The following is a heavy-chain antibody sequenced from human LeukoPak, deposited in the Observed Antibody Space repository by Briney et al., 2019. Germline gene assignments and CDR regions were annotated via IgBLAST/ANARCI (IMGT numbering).Heavy chain of an antibody. CDR2: INHSGST. J-gene: IGHJ4*02. CDR1: GGSFSGYY. D-gene: IGHD4-17*01. V-gene: IGHV4-34*01. CDR3: ARGPTRYYFDC. Sequence: KPSETLSLTCAVYGGSFSGYYWSWIRQPPGKGLEWVGEINHSGSTNYNPSLKSRLIISVDTSKNQFSLGLSSVTAADTAVYYCARGPTRYYFDCWGQGTLVTVSS.